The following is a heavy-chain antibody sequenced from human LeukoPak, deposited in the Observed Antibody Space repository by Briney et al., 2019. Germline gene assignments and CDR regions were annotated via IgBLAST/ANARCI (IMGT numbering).Heavy chain of an antibody. J-gene: IGHJ6*03. CDR1: GYTFTGYY. CDR3: SRAWAFWSCPSYYYYSMDV. Sequence: ASLTLSCTASGYTFTGYYMHWVRQAPGKGLEWMGWINHNSSGTNYAEKVQGRVTMTRDTSISSPYIELSRLRSDDTAVYYCSRAWAFWSCPSYYYYSMDVWGKGTTVTVSS. D-gene: IGHD3-3*01. V-gene: IGHV1-2*02. CDR2: INHNSSGT.